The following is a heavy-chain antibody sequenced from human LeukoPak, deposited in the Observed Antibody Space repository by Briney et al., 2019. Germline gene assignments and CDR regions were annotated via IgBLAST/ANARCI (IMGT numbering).Heavy chain of an antibody. V-gene: IGHV4-39*07. CDR1: GGSISSSSYY. Sequence: PSETLSLTCTVSGGSISSSSYYWGWIRQPPGKGLEWIGSIYYSGSTYYNPSLKSRVTISVDTSKNQFSLKLSSVTAADTAVYYCAREGGHYYDSSAWGRFDYWGQGTLVTVSP. J-gene: IGHJ4*02. D-gene: IGHD3-22*01. CDR3: AREGGHYYDSSAWGRFDY. CDR2: IYYSGST.